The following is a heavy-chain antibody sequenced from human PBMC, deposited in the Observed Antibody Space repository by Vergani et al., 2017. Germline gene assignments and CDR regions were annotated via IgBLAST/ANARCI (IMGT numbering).Heavy chain of an antibody. CDR2: IYYSGST. D-gene: IGHD4-17*01. V-gene: IGHV4-59*01. Sequence: QVQLQESGPGLVKPSEILSLTCTVSGGSISSYYWSWIRQPPGKGLEWIGYIYYSGSTNYNPSLKSRVTISVDTSKNQFSLKLSSVTAADTAVYYCARESPGDYFDYWGQGTLVTVSS. CDR1: GGSISSYY. CDR3: ARESPGDYFDY. J-gene: IGHJ4*02.